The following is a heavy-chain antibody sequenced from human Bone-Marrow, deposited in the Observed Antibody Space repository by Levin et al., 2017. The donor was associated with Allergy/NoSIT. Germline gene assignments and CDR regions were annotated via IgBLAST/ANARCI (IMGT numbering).Heavy chain of an antibody. D-gene: IGHD3-10*01. CDR2: INSDGSSA. CDR1: GFTFSSYW. V-gene: IGHV3-74*01. CDR3: ARGRDYGMDV. J-gene: IGHJ6*02. Sequence: GGSLRLSCAASGFTFSSYWMHWVRQAPGKGLVWVSRINSDGSSASHADSVKGRFTISRDNAKNTLYLQMTSLRAEDTAVYYCARGRDYGMDVWGQGTTVTVSS.